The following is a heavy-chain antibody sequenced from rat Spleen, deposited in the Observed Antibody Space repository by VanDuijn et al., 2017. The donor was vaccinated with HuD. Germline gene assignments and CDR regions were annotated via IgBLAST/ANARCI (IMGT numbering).Heavy chain of an antibody. D-gene: IGHD1-6*01. CDR2: ISTGGGST. V-gene: IGHV5-27*01. Sequence: EVQLVESGGGLVQPGWSLKLSCAASGFTFSNYYMAWVRQAPTKGLEWVAYISTGGGSTYYRDSVKGRFTISRDNAKSTLYLQMDSLRSEDTATYYCTKAGYTTDYCYAGGFDYWGQGVMVTVSS. CDR1: GFTFSNYY. CDR3: TKAGYTTDYCYAGGFDY. J-gene: IGHJ2*01.